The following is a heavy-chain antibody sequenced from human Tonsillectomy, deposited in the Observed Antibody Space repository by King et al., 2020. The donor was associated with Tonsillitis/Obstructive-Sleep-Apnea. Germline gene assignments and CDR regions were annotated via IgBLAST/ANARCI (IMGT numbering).Heavy chain of an antibody. Sequence: VQLVESGGGLVKPGGSLRLSCAASGFTFSSYSMNWVRQAPGKGLEWVSSISSSSSYIYYADSVKGRFTISRDNAKNSLYLQMNSLRAEDTAVYYCARDMKAAYGVDYCGPGTLVTVSS. CDR1: GFTFSSYS. CDR3: ARDMKAAYGVDY. CDR2: ISSSSSYI. J-gene: IGHJ4*02. V-gene: IGHV3-21*01. D-gene: IGHD2-15*01.